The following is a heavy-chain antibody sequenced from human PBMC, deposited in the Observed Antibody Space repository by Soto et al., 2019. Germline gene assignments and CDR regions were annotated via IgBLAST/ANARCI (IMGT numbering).Heavy chain of an antibody. J-gene: IGHJ4*02. Sequence: KVSCKAAGGTFSSYAISWVRQAPGQGLEWMGGIIPIFGTANYAQKFQGRATITADKSTSTAYMELSSLRSEDTAVYYCARGGRNYYDSSGNLGYWGQGTLVTVSS. V-gene: IGHV1-69*06. CDR1: GGTFSSYA. D-gene: IGHD3-22*01. CDR2: IIPIFGTA. CDR3: ARGGRNYYDSSGNLGY.